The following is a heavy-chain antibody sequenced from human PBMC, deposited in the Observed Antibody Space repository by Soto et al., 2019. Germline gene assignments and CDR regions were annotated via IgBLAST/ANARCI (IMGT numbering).Heavy chain of an antibody. CDR1: GFTFSSYG. V-gene: IGHV3-33*01. CDR2: IWYDGSNK. CDR3: ASEGGFEDSSGYPWRRGYSYYATEV. D-gene: IGHD3-22*01. J-gene: IGHJ6*02. Sequence: GGSLRLSCAASGFTFSSYGMHWVRQAPGKGLEWVAVIWYDGSNKYYADSVKGRFTISRDNSKNTLYLQMNSLRAEDTAVYYCASEGGFEDSSGYPWRRGYSYYATEVWGQGPTVTVSS.